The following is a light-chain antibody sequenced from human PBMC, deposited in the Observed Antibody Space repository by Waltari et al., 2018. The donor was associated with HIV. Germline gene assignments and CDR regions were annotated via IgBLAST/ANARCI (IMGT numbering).Light chain of an antibody. J-gene: IGKJ5*01. Sequence: DIQMTQSPSSLSASVGNRVTITCRASRDISNYIDWYQQQPGKAPNLLLYAGSRLESGVPSRCSGSGSATDDSLTISSLQPEDFATYYCQHYYPSPPITFGQGTRLEIK. CDR3: QHYYPSPPIT. CDR2: AGS. CDR1: RDISNY. V-gene: IGKV1-NL1*01.